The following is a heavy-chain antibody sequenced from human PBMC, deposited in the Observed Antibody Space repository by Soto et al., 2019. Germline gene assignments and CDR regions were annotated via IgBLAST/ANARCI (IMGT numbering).Heavy chain of an antibody. D-gene: IGHD3-9*01. V-gene: IGHV3-23*01. CDR3: AKRYEDYDILTGYYLRARSYYGMDV. CDR2: ISGSGGST. J-gene: IGHJ6*02. Sequence: LRLSCAASGFTFSSYAMSWVRQAPGKGLEWVSAISGSGGSTYYADSVKGRFTISRDNSKNTLYLQMNSLRAEDTAVYYCAKRYEDYDILTGYYLRARSYYGMDVWGQGTTVTVSS. CDR1: GFTFSSYA.